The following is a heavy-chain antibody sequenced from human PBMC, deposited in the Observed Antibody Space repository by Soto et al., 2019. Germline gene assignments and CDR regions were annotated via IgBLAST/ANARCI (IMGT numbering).Heavy chain of an antibody. D-gene: IGHD2-15*01. V-gene: IGHV3-21*06. CDR3: ARTQYRYCSGGSCSEERNAFDI. CDR1: GFTFSSYS. CDR2: ISSSSSYI. Sequence: LRLSCAASGFTFSSYSMNWVRQAPGKGLEWVSSISSSSSYIYYADSVKGRFTISRDNAKNSLYLQMNSLRAEDTAVYYCARTQYRYCSGGSCSEERNAFDIWGQGTMVTVSS. J-gene: IGHJ3*02.